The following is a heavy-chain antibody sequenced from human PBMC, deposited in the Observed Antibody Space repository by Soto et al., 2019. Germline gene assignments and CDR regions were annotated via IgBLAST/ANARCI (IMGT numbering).Heavy chain of an antibody. CDR1: GASISDYY. Sequence: QVQLQESGPGLVRPSETLSLICNVSGASISDYYWTWIRQHAGGGLEWIGRMSVTENTNYNPSLEGRVTMSVDTSRNQFYLQLTSVTAADTARYYCARLEGSGASDYWGQGTPVTVSS. D-gene: IGHD6-6*01. J-gene: IGHJ4*02. CDR3: ARLEGSGASDY. V-gene: IGHV4-4*07. CDR2: MSVTENT.